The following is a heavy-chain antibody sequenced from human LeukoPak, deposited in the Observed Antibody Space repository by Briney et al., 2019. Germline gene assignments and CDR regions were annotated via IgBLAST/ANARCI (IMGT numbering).Heavy chain of an antibody. V-gene: IGHV3-33*01. J-gene: IGHJ4*02. CDR1: GFTFRSYG. CDR3: ARGSEAAAGAFDY. CDR2: VWYDGNNK. Sequence: GRSLRLSCAASGFTFRSYGMHWVRQAPGKGLEWVAIVWYDGNNKYYADSVKGRLPVSRDNSKDTVSLQLNSLRAEDTAVYYCARGSEAAAGAFDYWGQGALVTVPS. D-gene: IGHD6-13*01.